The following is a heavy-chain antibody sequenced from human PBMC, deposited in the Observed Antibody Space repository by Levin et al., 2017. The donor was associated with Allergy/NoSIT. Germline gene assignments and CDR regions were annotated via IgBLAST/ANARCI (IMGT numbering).Heavy chain of an antibody. D-gene: IGHD6-19*01. CDR1: ELSFRNYW. J-gene: IGHJ3*01. Sequence: PGGSLRLSCAASELSFRNYWLSWVRQAPGKGLEWVANINLDGSEKNYVDSVRGRFTISRDNSQNSVFLQMDSLRAEDTAVYYCARDQSGSGLYTGYDAFEVWGQGTMLTVSS. CDR3: ARDQSGSGLYTGYDAFEV. CDR2: INLDGSEK. V-gene: IGHV3-7*04.